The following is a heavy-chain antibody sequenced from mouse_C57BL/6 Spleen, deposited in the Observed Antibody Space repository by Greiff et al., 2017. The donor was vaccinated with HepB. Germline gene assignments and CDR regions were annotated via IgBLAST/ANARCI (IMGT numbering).Heavy chain of an antibody. D-gene: IGHD2-12*01. CDR2: ISNGGGST. CDR3: ARKDDSYYAIDY. Sequence: EVHLVESGGGLVQPGGSLKLSCAASGFTFSDYYMYWVRQTPEKRLEWVAYISNGGGSTYYPDTVKGRFTISRDNAKNTLYLQMSRLKSEDTAMYYCARKDDSYYAIDYWGQVTSVTVSP. J-gene: IGHJ4*01. V-gene: IGHV5-12*01. CDR1: GFTFSDYY.